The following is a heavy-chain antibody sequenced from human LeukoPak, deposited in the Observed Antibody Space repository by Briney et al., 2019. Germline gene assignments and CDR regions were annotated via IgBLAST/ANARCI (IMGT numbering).Heavy chain of an antibody. Sequence: GGSLRLSCAASGFTFDDYAMHWVRHTPGKGLEWVSGISWNSGSIGYADSVKGRFTISRDNAKNSLYLQMNSLRAEDTALYYCAKLVAAAGGFDPWGQGTLVTVSS. V-gene: IGHV3-9*01. CDR3: AKLVAAAGGFDP. J-gene: IGHJ5*02. CDR2: ISWNSGSI. D-gene: IGHD6-13*01. CDR1: GFTFDDYA.